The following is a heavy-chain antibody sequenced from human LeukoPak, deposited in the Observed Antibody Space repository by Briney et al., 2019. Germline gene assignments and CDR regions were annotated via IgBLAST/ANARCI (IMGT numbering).Heavy chain of an antibody. V-gene: IGHV3-74*01. D-gene: IGHD3-22*01. CDR1: GFTLRNYW. CDR3: ARISSRWLLPSREDY. J-gene: IGHJ4*02. Sequence: PGGSLRLSCGASGFTLRNYWMHWVRQAPGKGLVWVSRINSDGSSTSYADSVKGRFTISRDNAKNTLYLQMNSLRAEDTAVYYCARISSRWLLPSREDYWGQGTLVTVSS. CDR2: INSDGSST.